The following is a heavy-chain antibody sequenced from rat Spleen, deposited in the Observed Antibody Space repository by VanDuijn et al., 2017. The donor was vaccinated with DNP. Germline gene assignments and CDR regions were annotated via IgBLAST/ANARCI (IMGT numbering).Heavy chain of an antibody. CDR3: ARTGVRYWYFDF. Sequence: EVQLVESGGGLVQPGRSLKLSCAASGFTFSDYNMAWVRQAPKKGLEWVATISYDGSSTYYRDSVKGRFTISRDNAKSTLYLQMDSLRSEDTATYYCARTGVRYWYFDFWGSGTMVTVSS. V-gene: IGHV5-7*01. CDR1: GFTFSDYN. D-gene: IGHD4-1*01. J-gene: IGHJ1*01. CDR2: ISYDGSST.